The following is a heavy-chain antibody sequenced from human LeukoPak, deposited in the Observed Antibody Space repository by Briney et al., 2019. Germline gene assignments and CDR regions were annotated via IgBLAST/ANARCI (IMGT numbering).Heavy chain of an antibody. V-gene: IGHV3-53*01. CDR3: ARDHCTNGVCYPSFDY. D-gene: IGHD2-8*01. Sequence: GGSLRLSCAASGFTFSSYWMSWVRQAPGKGLEWVSVIYSGGSTYYADSVKGRFTISRDNSKNTLYLQMNSLRAEDTAVYYCARDHCTNGVCYPSFDYWGQGTLVTVSS. CDR1: GFTFSSYW. CDR2: IYSGGST. J-gene: IGHJ4*02.